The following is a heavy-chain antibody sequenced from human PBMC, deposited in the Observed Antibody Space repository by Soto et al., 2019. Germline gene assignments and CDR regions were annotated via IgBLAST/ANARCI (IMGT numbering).Heavy chain of an antibody. D-gene: IGHD3-10*01. CDR3: AKDLLHYYGSGSFDY. J-gene: IGHJ4*02. CDR1: GFTFDDYA. CDR2: ISWNSGSI. Sequence: DVQLVESGGGLVQPGRSLRLSCAASGFTFDDYAMHWVRQAPGKGLEWVSGISWNSGSIGYADSVKGRFTISRDNAKNSLYLQMNSLRAEDTALYYCAKDLLHYYGSGSFDYWGQGTLVTVSS. V-gene: IGHV3-9*01.